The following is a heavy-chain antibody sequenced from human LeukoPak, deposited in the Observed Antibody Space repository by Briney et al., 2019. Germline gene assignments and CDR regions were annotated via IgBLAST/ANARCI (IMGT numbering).Heavy chain of an antibody. CDR3: TRGRRATHDY. Sequence: PGGSLRLSCTASGFTFGDYSMNWVRQAPGKGLEWVGCIRSKAYGGTTEYAASVKGRFTISRDDSKSIAYLQMNSLKTEDTAVYYCTRGRRATHDYWGQGTLVTVSS. CDR1: GFTFGDYS. V-gene: IGHV3-49*04. J-gene: IGHJ4*02. D-gene: IGHD1-26*01. CDR2: IRSKAYGGTT.